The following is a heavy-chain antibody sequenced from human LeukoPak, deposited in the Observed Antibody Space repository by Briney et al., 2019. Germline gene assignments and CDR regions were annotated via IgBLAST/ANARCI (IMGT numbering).Heavy chain of an antibody. CDR2: ISSSSSYI. CDR3: AKALYGDLDY. V-gene: IGHV3-21*01. CDR1: GFTFSSYS. J-gene: IGHJ4*02. D-gene: IGHD2-2*02. Sequence: GGSLRLSCAASGFTFSSYSMNWVRQAPGKGLEWVSSISSSSSYIYYADSVKGRFTISRDNSKNTLYLQMNSLRAEDTAVYYCAKALYGDLDYWGQRTLVTVSS.